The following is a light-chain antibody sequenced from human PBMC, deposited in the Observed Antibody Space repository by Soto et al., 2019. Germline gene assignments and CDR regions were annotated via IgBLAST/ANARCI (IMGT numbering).Light chain of an antibody. CDR2: DAS. CDR1: QSVSSSS. CDR3: QQYGGSPRT. V-gene: IGKV3-20*01. Sequence: ENVLKQSPGTLSLSPGERATLSCRASQSVSSSSLAWYQQKRGQAPRLLIHDASSRATGIPDRFSGSGSGTDFTLTISRLEPEDFAVYYCQQYGGSPRTFGQGTKVEVK. J-gene: IGKJ1*01.